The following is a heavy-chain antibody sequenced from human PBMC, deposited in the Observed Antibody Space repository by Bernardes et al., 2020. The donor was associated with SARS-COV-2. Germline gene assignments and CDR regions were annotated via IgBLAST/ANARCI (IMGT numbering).Heavy chain of an antibody. CDR3: AKDPYCSSTSCPSDY. CDR2: IIGSGGST. J-gene: IGHJ4*02. CDR1: GFTFSSYA. V-gene: IGHV3-23*01. D-gene: IGHD2-2*01. Sequence: GGFLILSCAATGFTFSSYAMRWVRPAPGKGLEWVSAIIGSGGSTYYADPVKGRFTISRDNSKNTLYLQMNSLRAEDTAVYYCAKDPYCSSTSCPSDYWGQGTLVTVSS.